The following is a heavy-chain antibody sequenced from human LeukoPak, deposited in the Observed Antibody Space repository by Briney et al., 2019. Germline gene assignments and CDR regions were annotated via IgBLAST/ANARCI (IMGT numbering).Heavy chain of an antibody. CDR3: AREVTIFGVETHNDLDY. CDR2: INPSGGST. J-gene: IGHJ4*02. Sequence: ASVKVSCKASGYTFTSYYMHWVRQAPGQGLEWMGIINPSGGSTSYAQKFQGRVTMTRDTSTSTVYMELSSLRSEDTAVYYCAREVTIFGVETHNDLDYWGQGILVTVSS. D-gene: IGHD3-3*01. CDR1: GYTFTSYY. V-gene: IGHV1-46*01.